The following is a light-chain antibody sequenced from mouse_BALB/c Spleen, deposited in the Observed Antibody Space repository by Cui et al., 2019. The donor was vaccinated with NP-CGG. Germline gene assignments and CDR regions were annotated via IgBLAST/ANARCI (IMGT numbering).Light chain of an antibody. CDR2: GTN. V-gene: IGLV1*01. CDR3: ALWYSNHWV. CDR1: TGAVTTSNY. Sequence: QAVVTQESALTTSPGKTVTLTCRSSTGAVTTSNYANWVQEKPDHLFTGLIGGTNNRAPGVPARFSGSLIGDKAALIIIGAQTEDEAIYFCALWYSNHWVFGGGTKLTVL. J-gene: IGLJ1*01.